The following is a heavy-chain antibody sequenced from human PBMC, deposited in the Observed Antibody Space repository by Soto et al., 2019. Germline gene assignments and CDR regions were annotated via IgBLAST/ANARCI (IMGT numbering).Heavy chain of an antibody. CDR1: GYTFSNYG. V-gene: IGHV1-18*01. CDR2: ISGYNGNT. D-gene: IGHD6-19*01. Sequence: QVQLVQSGAEVKKPGASVTVSCKTSGYTFSNYGINWVRQAPGQGLEWMGWISGYNGNTNYAQTVQGRVTMTTDTSTGTVYMELRSLKSYDTAIYYCSTFLMVGGWFDPNYYHGMDVWGQGTTVTVSS. J-gene: IGHJ6*02. CDR3: STFLMVGGWFDPNYYHGMDV.